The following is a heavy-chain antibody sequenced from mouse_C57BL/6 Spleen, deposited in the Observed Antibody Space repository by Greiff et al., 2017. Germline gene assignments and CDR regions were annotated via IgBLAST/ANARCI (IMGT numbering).Heavy chain of an antibody. CDR2: IDPNSGGN. Sequence: QVQLQQPGAELVKPGASVKLSCKASGYTFTSYWMHWVKQRPGRGLEWIGRIDPNSGGNKNNEKFKSKATLTVDKPSSTAYMQLSSRSSEDSAVYYCARDWDGYYVWFAYWGQGTLVTVSA. CDR3: ARDWDGYYVWFAY. D-gene: IGHD2-3*01. V-gene: IGHV1-72*01. CDR1: GYTFTSYW. J-gene: IGHJ3*01.